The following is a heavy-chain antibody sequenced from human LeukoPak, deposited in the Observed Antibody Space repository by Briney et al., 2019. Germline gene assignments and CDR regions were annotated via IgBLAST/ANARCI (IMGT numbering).Heavy chain of an antibody. V-gene: IGHV4-4*07. CDR1: GGSISSNY. Sequence: SETLSLTCTVSGGSISSNYWSWIRQPAGKGLEWIGRIYTSGSTNYNPSLKSRVTMSVDTSKNQFSLKLSSVTAADTAVYYCARVAGDCSGGSCYSNWYFDLWGRGTLVTASS. D-gene: IGHD2-15*01. J-gene: IGHJ2*01. CDR2: IYTSGST. CDR3: ARVAGDCSGGSCYSNWYFDL.